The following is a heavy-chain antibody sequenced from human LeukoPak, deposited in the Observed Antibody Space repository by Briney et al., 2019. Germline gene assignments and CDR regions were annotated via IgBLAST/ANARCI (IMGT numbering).Heavy chain of an antibody. Sequence: ASVKVSCKASGYTFTGYYMHWVRQAPGQGLEWMGWISGFNGNINHAQNFQDRVTMTTDTSTSTAYMELRSLRSDDTAVYFCARVPNQYCTSRCYYTAFDIWGQGTMVIVSS. CDR3: ARVPNQYCTSRCYYTAFDI. D-gene: IGHD2/OR15-2a*01. V-gene: IGHV1-18*04. CDR1: GYTFTGYY. CDR2: ISGFNGNI. J-gene: IGHJ3*02.